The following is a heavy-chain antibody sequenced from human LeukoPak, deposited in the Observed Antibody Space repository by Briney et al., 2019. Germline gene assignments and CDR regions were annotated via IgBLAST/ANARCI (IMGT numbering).Heavy chain of an antibody. D-gene: IGHD3-10*01. CDR1: GFTFSSYS. V-gene: IGHV3-21*01. CDR3: ARDRKLYYYGSGSSQPVDY. CDR2: ISSSSSYI. J-gene: IGHJ4*02. Sequence: GGSLRLSCAASGFTFSSYSMNWVRQAPGKGLEWVSSISSSSSYIYYADSVKGRFTISRDNAKNSLYLQMNSLRAEDTAVYYCARDRKLYYYGSGSSQPVDYWGQGTLVTVSS.